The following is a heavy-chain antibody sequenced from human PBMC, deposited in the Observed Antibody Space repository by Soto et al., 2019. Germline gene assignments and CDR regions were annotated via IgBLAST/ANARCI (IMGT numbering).Heavy chain of an antibody. CDR1: GGSISSYY. V-gene: IGHV4-59*08. D-gene: IGHD6-13*01. CDR3: ARRDRRSSSGGFDP. Sequence: QVQLQESGPGLVKPSETLSLTCTVSGGSISSYYWSWIRQPRGKGLEWIGYIYYSGSTNYNPSLKSRVTISVDTSKNQFSLKLSSVTAADTAVYYCARRDRRSSSGGFDPWGQGTLVTVSS. J-gene: IGHJ5*02. CDR2: IYYSGST.